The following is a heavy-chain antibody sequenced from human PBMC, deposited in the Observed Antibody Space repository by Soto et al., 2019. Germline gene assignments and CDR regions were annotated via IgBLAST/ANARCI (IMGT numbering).Heavy chain of an antibody. J-gene: IGHJ5*01. CDR2: INHSGST. Sequence: RSLTCAVYGGSFSGYYWSWIRQPPGKGLEWIGEINHSGSTNYNPSLKSRVTISVDTSKNQFSLKLSSVTAADTAVYYCAREDSWFNYWGQGTLVTVSS. CDR3: AREDSWFNY. CDR1: GGSFSGYY. V-gene: IGHV4-34*01.